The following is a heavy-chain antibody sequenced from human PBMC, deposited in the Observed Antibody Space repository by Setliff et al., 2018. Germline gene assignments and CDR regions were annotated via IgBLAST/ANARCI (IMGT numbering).Heavy chain of an antibody. J-gene: IGHJ4*02. V-gene: IGHV3-23*03. CDR2: IYSGDRST. Sequence: GGSLRLSCTASGLSYINDWVSWVRQAPGKGLEWVSTIYSGDRSTFYTDSVKGRFTISRDNSKKTLYLQMNSLRAEDTAVYYCVKDVVGYSSTWPKRDYFDYWGQGTLVTVSS. CDR1: GLSYINDW. CDR3: VKDVVGYSSTWPKRDYFDY. D-gene: IGHD6-13*01.